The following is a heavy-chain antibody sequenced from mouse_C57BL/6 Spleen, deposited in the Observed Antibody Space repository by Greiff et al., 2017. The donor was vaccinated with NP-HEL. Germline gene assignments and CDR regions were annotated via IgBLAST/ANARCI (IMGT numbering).Heavy chain of an antibody. V-gene: IGHV1-18*01. Sequence: EVQLQESGPELVKPGASVKIPCKASGYTFTDYNMDWVKQSHGKSLEWIGDINPNNGGTIYNQKFKGKATLTVDKSSSTAYMELRSLTSEDTAVYYCARRARCDYDDGYYFDYWGQGTTLTVSS. D-gene: IGHD2-4*01. CDR3: ARRARCDYDDGYYFDY. CDR1: GYTFTDYN. J-gene: IGHJ2*01. CDR2: INPNNGGT.